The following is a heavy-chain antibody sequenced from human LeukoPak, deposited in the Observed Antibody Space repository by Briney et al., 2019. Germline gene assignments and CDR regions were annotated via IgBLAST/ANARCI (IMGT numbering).Heavy chain of an antibody. CDR3: ARVKAKLVRGYSGQDIDY. Sequence: SETLSLTRSVSSYSISSISYWGWIPQPPGKGLEWIGTIYHSGTTYYNPSLKSILTISVDTSKNPFSLRLSSVTAADTAVYYCARVKAKLVRGYSGQDIDYWGQGTLVTVSS. CDR2: IYHSGTT. V-gene: IGHV4-38-2*02. CDR1: SYSISSISY. J-gene: IGHJ4*02. D-gene: IGHD5-12*01.